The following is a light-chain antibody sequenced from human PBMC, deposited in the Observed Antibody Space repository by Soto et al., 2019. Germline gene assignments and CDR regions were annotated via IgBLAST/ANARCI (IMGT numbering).Light chain of an antibody. Sequence: EIVLTQSPGTLSLSPGERATLSCRASQSVSSVYLACYQQKRGQTPRLLIYETSTSAAGIPDRFSGSGSGTDFTLTISRLEPEDFAVYYCQQYGTSPITFGQGTRLEIK. CDR2: ETS. CDR1: QSVSSVY. J-gene: IGKJ5*01. V-gene: IGKV3-20*01. CDR3: QQYGTSPIT.